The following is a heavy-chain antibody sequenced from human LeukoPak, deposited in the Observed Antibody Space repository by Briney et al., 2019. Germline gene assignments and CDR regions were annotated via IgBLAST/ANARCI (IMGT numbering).Heavy chain of an antibody. J-gene: IGHJ1*01. Sequence: SETLSLTCTVSGGSISSYYWSWIRQPPGKGVEWIGYIYYSGSTNYNPSLKSRVTISVDTSKNQFSLKLSSVTAADTAVYYCARVFIAAAGTVFQHWGQGTLVTVSS. CDR3: ARVFIAAAGTVFQH. V-gene: IGHV4-59*01. CDR2: IYYSGST. CDR1: GGSISSYY. D-gene: IGHD6-13*01.